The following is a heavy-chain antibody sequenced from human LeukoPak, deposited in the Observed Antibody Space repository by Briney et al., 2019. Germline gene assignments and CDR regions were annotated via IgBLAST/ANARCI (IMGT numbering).Heavy chain of an antibody. J-gene: IGHJ4*02. CDR2: IYSGGST. CDR1: GFTFSSYA. D-gene: IGHD6-19*01. Sequence: PGASLRLSCAASGFTFSSYAMSWVRQAPGKGLEWVSVIYSGGSTYYADSVKGRFTISRDNSKNTLYLQMNSLRAEDTAVYYCARDRSSGWYDFDYWGQGTLVTVSS. CDR3: ARDRSSGWYDFDY. V-gene: IGHV3-66*02.